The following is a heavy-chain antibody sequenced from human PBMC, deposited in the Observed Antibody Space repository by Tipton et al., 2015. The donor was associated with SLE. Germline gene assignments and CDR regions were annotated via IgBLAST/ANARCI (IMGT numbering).Heavy chain of an antibody. V-gene: IGHV4-59*01. CDR3: ARSDYGDDYWYFDL. J-gene: IGHJ2*01. CDR2: IYYSGST. CDR1: GGPISSYY. D-gene: IGHD4-17*01. Sequence: TLSLTCTVSGGPISSYYWSWIRQPPGKGLEWIGYIYYSGSTNYNPSLKSRVTISVDTSKNQFSLKLSPVTAADTAVYYCARSDYGDDYWYFDLWGRGTLVTVSS.